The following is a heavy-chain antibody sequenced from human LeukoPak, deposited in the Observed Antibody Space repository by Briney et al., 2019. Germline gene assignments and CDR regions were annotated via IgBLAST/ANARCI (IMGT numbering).Heavy chain of an antibody. CDR2: ISSSGGTI. V-gene: IGHV3-11*04. J-gene: IGHJ4*02. CDR1: GFTFSDSY. D-gene: IGHD2-15*01. Sequence: GGSLRLSCAASGFTFSDSYMSWIRQAPGKGLEWISYISSSGGTIYYADSVKGRFSISRDNAKNSLYLQMNSLRAENTAVYYCARGYCSGGTCYLFDYWGQGTLVTVSS. CDR3: ARGYCSGGTCYLFDY.